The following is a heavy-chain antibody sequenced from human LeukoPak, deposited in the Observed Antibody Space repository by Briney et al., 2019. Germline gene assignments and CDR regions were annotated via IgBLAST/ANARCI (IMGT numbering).Heavy chain of an antibody. CDR1: GGTFSSYT. CDR3: ARIALRYEMPGIEYYHYVMDV. CDR2: IIPILGIA. Sequence: SVKVSCKASGGTFSSYTISWVRQAPGQGLEWMGRIIPILGIANYAQKFQGRVTITADKSTSTAYMELSSLRSEDTAVYYCARIALRYEMPGIEYYHYVMDVWGQGTTVTVSS. D-gene: IGHD3-9*01. J-gene: IGHJ6*02. V-gene: IGHV1-69*02.